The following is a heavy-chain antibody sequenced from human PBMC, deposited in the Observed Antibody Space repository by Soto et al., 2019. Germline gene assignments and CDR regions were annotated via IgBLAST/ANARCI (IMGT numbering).Heavy chain of an antibody. CDR1: GFAFNTYS. CDR2: ITRSSSYI. V-gene: IGHV3-21*06. D-gene: IGHD6-19*01. Sequence: EVQLVESGGGPVKPGGSLRLSCAASGFAFNTYSMNWVRQAPGKGLEWGAFITRSSSYIYYADSVRGRFTLSRDNAKNSLYQQMNSLRAEDTTIYYCARDDGWLILDYWGQGTLVTVSA. CDR3: ARDDGWLILDY. J-gene: IGHJ4*02.